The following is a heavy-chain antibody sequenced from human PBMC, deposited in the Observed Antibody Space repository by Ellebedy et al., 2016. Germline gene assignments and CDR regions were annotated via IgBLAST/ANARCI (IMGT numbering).Heavy chain of an antibody. V-gene: IGHV3-7*01. D-gene: IGHD3-10*01. CDR1: GFTFSTYW. CDR2: INQDGSEK. CDR3: ARDLVTMALRFYYFGMDV. Sequence: GESLKISXAASGFTFSTYWLSWVRQAPGKGLEWVANINQDGSEKYFVDSVKGRFSISRDNAKNSLDLQMDSLRAEDTAVYYCARDLVTMALRFYYFGMDVWGQGTTVTVSS. J-gene: IGHJ6*02.